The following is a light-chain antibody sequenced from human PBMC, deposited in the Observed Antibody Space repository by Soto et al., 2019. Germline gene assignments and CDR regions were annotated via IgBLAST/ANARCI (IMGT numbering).Light chain of an antibody. Sequence: QSALTQPPSASGSPGXXXTISCTGTSSDVGGYNYVSWYQQHPGKAPKLMIYEVNKRPSGVPDRFSGSKSGNTASLTVSGLQAEDEADYYCSSHSGSNLVVFGGGTQLTVL. CDR1: SSDVGGYNY. V-gene: IGLV2-8*01. CDR3: SSHSGSNLVV. J-gene: IGLJ2*01. CDR2: EVN.